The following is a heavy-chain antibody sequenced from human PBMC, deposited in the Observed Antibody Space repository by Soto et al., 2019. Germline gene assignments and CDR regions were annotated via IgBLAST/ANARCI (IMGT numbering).Heavy chain of an antibody. V-gene: IGHV3-23*01. J-gene: IGHJ5*02. Sequence: GGSLRLSCAASGFTFSSYAMSWVRQAPGKGLEWVSAISGSGGSTYYADSVKGRFTISRDHSKNTLYLQMNSLRAEDTAVYYCAKEAGVDSSSWYNWFDPWGQGTLVTVSS. CDR1: GFTFSSYA. D-gene: IGHD6-13*01. CDR3: AKEAGVDSSSWYNWFDP. CDR2: ISGSGGST.